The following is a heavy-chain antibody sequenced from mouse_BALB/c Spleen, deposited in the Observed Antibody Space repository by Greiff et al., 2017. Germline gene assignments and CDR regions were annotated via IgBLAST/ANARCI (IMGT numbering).Heavy chain of an antibody. Sequence: EVMLVESGGGLVQPGGSRKLSCAASGFTFSSFGMHWVRQAPEKGLEWVAYISSGSSTIYYADTVKGRFTISRDNPKNTLFLQMTSLRSEDTAMYYCARSRYDVDWYFDVWGAGTTVTVSS. CDR2: ISSGSSTI. CDR1: GFTFSSFG. J-gene: IGHJ1*01. V-gene: IGHV5-17*02. D-gene: IGHD2-14*01. CDR3: ARSRYDVDWYFDV.